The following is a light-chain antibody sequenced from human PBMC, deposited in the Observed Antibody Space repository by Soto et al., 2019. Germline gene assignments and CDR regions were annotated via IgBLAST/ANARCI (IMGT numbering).Light chain of an antibody. V-gene: IGKV1-5*03. J-gene: IGKJ1*01. CDR2: KAS. CDR3: QLSRT. CDR1: QSISSW. Sequence: DIQMTQSPSTLSASVGDRVTITCRASQSISSWLAWYQQKPGKAPKLLIYKASSLGSGVPSRFSGSGSGTEFTLTISSLQPDDFATYYCQLSRTFGQGPRWIS.